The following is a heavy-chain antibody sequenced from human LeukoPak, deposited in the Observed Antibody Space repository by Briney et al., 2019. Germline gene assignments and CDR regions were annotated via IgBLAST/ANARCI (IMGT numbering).Heavy chain of an antibody. CDR3: ARDQGAVAVRNY. V-gene: IGHV3-21*01. D-gene: IGHD6-19*01. CDR2: ISSSSSYI. Sequence: GGSLRLSCAASGFTFSSYSMNWVSQAPGKGLEWVSSISSSSSYIYYADSVKGRFTISRDNAKNSLYLQMNSLRAEDTAVYYCARDQGAVAVRNYWGQGTLVTVSS. CDR1: GFTFSSYS. J-gene: IGHJ4*02.